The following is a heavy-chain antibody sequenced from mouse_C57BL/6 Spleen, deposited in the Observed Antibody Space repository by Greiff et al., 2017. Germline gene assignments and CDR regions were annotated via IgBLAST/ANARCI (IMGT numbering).Heavy chain of an antibody. CDR1: GYTFTSYW. J-gene: IGHJ4*01. CDR3: ARSRKDEAMDY. CDR2: IYPSDSET. V-gene: IGHV1-61*01. Sequence: QVQLQQPGAELVRPGSSVKLSFKASGYTFTSYWMDWVKQRPGQGLEWIGNIYPSDSETHYNQKFKDKATLTVDKSSSTAYMQLSSLTSEDAAIYYCARSRKDEAMDYWGQGTSVTVSS.